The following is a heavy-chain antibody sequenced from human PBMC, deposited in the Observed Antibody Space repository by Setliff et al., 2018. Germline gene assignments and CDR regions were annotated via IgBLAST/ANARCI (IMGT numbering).Heavy chain of an antibody. CDR2: IYYSGST. CDR3: ARRRDSYVDY. CDR1: NGSISTYY. Sequence: SKTLSLTCTVSNGSISTYYWSWIRQPPGKGLEWIGYIYYSGSTYYNPSLKSRVTISIDTSKNQFSLKLTSVTAADTAVYYCARRRDSYVDYWGQGTMVTVSS. J-gene: IGHJ4*02. V-gene: IGHV4-59*08. D-gene: IGHD3-16*01.